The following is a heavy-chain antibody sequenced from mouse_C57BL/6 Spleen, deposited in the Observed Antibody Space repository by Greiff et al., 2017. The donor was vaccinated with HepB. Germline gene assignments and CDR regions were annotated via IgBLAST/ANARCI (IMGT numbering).Heavy chain of an antibody. J-gene: IGHJ4*01. CDR1: GYTFTDYY. CDR3: AREMDSKGAMDY. D-gene: IGHD2-5*01. Sequence: VQLQQSGPELVKPGASVKISCKASGYTFTDYYMNWVKQSHGKSLEWIGDINPNNGGTSYNQKFKGKATLTVDKSSSTAYMELRSLTSEDSAVYYCAREMDSKGAMDYWGQGTSVTVSS. V-gene: IGHV1-26*01. CDR2: INPNNGGT.